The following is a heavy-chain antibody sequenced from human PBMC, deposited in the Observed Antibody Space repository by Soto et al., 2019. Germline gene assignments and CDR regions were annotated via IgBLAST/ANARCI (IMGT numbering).Heavy chain of an antibody. D-gene: IGHD2-2*01. V-gene: IGHV3-49*03. Sequence: PGGSLRLSCTTSGFTFGDHDMSWRRQAPGKGLEWLGFIRGKAYGGTTEYAASVKGRFAMSRDDSQGIAYLQMNSLKTEDTAVYYCARVGCTSTSCYYLFDFWGQGSLVTVSS. CDR3: ARVGCTSTSCYYLFDF. CDR2: IRGKAYGGTT. CDR1: GFTFGDHD. J-gene: IGHJ4*02.